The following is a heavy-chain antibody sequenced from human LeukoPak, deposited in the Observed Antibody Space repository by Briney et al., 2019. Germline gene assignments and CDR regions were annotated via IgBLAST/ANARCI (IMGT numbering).Heavy chain of an antibody. D-gene: IGHD5-12*01. CDR3: AKESGYDSFYMDV. Sequence: GGSLRLSCAASGFTFSTFAMIWVRQPPGKGLEWVSSIFPSGGEIHYADSVKGRFTISRDNSKNTLYLQMNSLRAEDTAVYYCAKESGYDSFYMDVWGKGTTVTVSS. V-gene: IGHV3-23*01. J-gene: IGHJ6*03. CDR2: IFPSGGEI. CDR1: GFTFSTFA.